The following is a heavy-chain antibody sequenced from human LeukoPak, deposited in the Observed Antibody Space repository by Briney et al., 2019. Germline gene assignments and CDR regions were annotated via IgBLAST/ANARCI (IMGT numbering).Heavy chain of an antibody. V-gene: IGHV1-69*06. J-gene: IGHJ6*03. CDR3: ARAPDYGDYYYYYYYMDV. D-gene: IGHD4-17*01. CDR1: GGTFSSYA. Sequence: SVKVSCKASGGTFSSYAISWVRQAPGQGLGWMGGIIPIFGTANYAQKFQGRVTITADKSTSTAYMELSSLRSEDTAVYYCARAPDYGDYYYYYYYMDVWGKGTTVTVSS. CDR2: IIPIFGTA.